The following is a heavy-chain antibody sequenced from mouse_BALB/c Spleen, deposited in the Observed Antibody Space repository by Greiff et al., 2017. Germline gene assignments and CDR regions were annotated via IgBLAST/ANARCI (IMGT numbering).Heavy chain of an antibody. Sequence: EVKVEESGGGLVKPGGSLKLSCAASGFTFSSYAMSWVRQTPEKRLEWVASISSGGSTYYPDSVKGRFTISRDNARNILYLQMSSLRSEDTAMYYCARVLIPTGGYFDDWGEGTTLTVSS. D-gene: IGHD1-1*01. CDR2: ISSGGST. V-gene: IGHV5-6-5*01. CDR3: ARVLIPTGGYFDD. CDR1: GFTFSSYA. J-gene: IGHJ2*01.